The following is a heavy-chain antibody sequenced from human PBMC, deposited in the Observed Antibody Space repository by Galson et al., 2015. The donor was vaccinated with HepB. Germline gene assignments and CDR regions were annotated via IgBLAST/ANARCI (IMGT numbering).Heavy chain of an antibody. D-gene: IGHD5-24*01. Sequence: SVKVSCKASGGTFSSYAISWVRQAPGQGLEWMGIINPSGGSTSYAQKFQGRVTMTRDTSTSTVYMELSSRRSEDTAVYYCARATVEMATIPTYWGQGTLVTVSS. CDR3: ARATVEMATIPTY. CDR2: INPSGGST. V-gene: IGHV1-46*01. CDR1: GGTFSSYA. J-gene: IGHJ4*02.